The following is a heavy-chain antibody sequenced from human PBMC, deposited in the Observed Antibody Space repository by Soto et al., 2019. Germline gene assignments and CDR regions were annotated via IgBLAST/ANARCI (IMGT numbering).Heavy chain of an antibody. CDR1: GGTFSSYT. V-gene: IGHV1-69*02. J-gene: IGHJ5*02. D-gene: IGHD5-12*01. Sequence: QVQLVQSGAEVKKPGSSVKVSCKASGGTFSSYTISWVRQAPGQGIEWMGRIIPILGIANYAQKFQGRVTITADKSTSTAYMELSSLRSEDTAVYYCASALASYSGYDSTPGWFDPWGQGTLVTVSS. CDR3: ASALASYSGYDSTPGWFDP. CDR2: IIPILGIA.